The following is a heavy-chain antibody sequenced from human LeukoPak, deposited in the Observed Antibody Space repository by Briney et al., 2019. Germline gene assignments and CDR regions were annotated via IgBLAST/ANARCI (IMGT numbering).Heavy chain of an antibody. CDR3: AKVNTATYIIRDAFDI. Sequence: GGSLRLSCAASGFTFSSYAMSWVRQAPGKGLEWVSAISGSGVGTYYAGSVKGRFTISRDNSKDTLYLQMNSLRAEDTAVYYCAKVNTATYIIRDAFDIWGQGTMVTVSS. J-gene: IGHJ3*02. D-gene: IGHD2-15*01. V-gene: IGHV3-23*01. CDR1: GFTFSSYA. CDR2: ISGSGVGT.